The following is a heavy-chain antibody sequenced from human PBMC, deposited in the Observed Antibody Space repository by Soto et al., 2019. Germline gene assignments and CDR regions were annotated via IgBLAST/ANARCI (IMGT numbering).Heavy chain of an antibody. Sequence: SETLSLTCTVSGGSIISGGYYWIWIRQHPGKGLEWIGHIYYSGSTYYNPSLKSRVTISVDTSKNQFSLKLSSVTAADTAVYYFASSGYSGSWPLLFAYWGQGTLVTVSS. CDR2: IYYSGST. D-gene: IGHD6-13*01. V-gene: IGHV4-31*03. J-gene: IGHJ4*02. CDR1: GGSIISGGYY. CDR3: ASSGYSGSWPLLFAY.